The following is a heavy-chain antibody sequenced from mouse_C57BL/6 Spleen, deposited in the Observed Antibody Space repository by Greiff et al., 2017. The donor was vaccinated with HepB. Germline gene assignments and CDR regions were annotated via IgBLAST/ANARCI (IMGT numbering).Heavy chain of an antibody. J-gene: IGHJ4*01. CDR2: IWRGGST. D-gene: IGHD1-1*01. V-gene: IGHV2-5*01. CDR1: GFSLTSYG. Sequence: VQLQESGPGLVQPSQSLSITCTVSGFSLTSYGVHWVRQSPGKGLEWLGVIWRGGSTDYNAAFMSRLSITKDNSQSQVFFKMNSLQADDTAIYYCAKTCGSSYEAMDYWGQGTSVTVSS. CDR3: AKTCGSSYEAMDY.